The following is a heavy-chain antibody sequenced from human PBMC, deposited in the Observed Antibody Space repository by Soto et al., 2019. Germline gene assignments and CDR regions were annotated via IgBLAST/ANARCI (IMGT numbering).Heavy chain of an antibody. CDR1: GGSFSGYY. J-gene: IGHJ4*02. V-gene: IGHV4-34*01. CDR2: INHSENT. D-gene: IGHD5-12*01. Sequence: PSETLSLTCAVYGGSFSGYYWSWIRQPPGKGLEWIGEINHSENTNYNPSLKSRVTISVDTSKNQFSLKLSSVTAADTAVYYCARGALRGYSGYDSLDFDYWGQGTLVTSPQ. CDR3: ARGALRGYSGYDSLDFDY.